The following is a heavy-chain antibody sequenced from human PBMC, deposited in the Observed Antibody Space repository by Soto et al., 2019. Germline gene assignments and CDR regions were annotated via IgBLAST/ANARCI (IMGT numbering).Heavy chain of an antibody. J-gene: IGHJ6*02. D-gene: IGHD2-8*01. V-gene: IGHV1-69*13. CDR3: ASRTNPGSNYYYYGMDV. CDR1: GGTFSSYA. CDR2: IIPIFGTA. Sequence: ASVKVSCKASGGTFSSYAISWVRQAPGQGLEWMGGIIPIFGTANYAQKFQGRVTITADESTSTAYMELSSLRSEDTAVYYCASRTNPGSNYYYYGMDVWGQGTTVTVSS.